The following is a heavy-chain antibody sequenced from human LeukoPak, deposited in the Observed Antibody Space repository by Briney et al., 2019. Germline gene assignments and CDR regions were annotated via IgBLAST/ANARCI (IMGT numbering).Heavy chain of an antibody. D-gene: IGHD2-15*01. J-gene: IGHJ4*02. CDR1: GYTFTGYY. V-gene: IGHV1-2*02. CDR2: INPNSGGT. CDR3: ARGTRPYCSGGSCYFDY. Sequence: ASVKVSCKASGYTFTGYYMHWVRQAAGQGGEGMGGINPNSGGTNYAQKFQGRVTMPRHTSISTAYIELSRLRSDDTAVYYCARGTRPYCSGGSCYFDYWGQGTLVTVSS.